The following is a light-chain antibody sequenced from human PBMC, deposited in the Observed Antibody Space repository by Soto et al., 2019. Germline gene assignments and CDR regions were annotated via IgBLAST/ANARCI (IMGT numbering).Light chain of an antibody. V-gene: IGLV2-14*01. Sequence: SALTQPASVSGSPGQSITISCTGTSSDIGTYDYVSWYQHHPGKAPKLMIYEVTNRPSGVSDRFSGSKSGKTASLTISGLQAEDEADYYCSSYTTTTTPVVFGGGTQLTVL. CDR3: SSYTTTTTPVV. CDR1: SSDIGTYDY. CDR2: EVT. J-gene: IGLJ2*01.